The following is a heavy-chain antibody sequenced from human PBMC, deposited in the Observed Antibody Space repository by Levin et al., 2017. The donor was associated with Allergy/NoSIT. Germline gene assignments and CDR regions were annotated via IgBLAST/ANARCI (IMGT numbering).Heavy chain of an antibody. V-gene: IGHV3-30*18. J-gene: IGHJ4*02. CDR2: ISYDGSNK. CDR3: AKEATQLWPPLEVVGIDY. CDR1: GFTFSSYG. Sequence: PGGSLRLSCAASGFTFSSYGMHWVRQAPGKGLEWVAVISYDGSNKYYADSVKGRFTISRDNSKNTLYLQMNSLRAEDTAVYYCAKEATQLWPPLEVVGIDYWGQGTLVTVSS. D-gene: IGHD5-18*01.